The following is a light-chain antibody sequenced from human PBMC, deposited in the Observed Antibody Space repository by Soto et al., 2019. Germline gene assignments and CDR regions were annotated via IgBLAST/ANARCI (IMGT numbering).Light chain of an antibody. Sequence: EIVMTQSPATLSVSPGERATLSCRASQSVGTDLAWYQQKPGQAPRRLIYGASTRATGIPARFSGSGSGTEFTLTINSLQSEDLAVYYCHQYNDWPPFTFGPGTKVEIK. CDR2: GAS. V-gene: IGKV3-15*01. CDR3: HQYNDWPPFT. CDR1: QSVGTD. J-gene: IGKJ3*01.